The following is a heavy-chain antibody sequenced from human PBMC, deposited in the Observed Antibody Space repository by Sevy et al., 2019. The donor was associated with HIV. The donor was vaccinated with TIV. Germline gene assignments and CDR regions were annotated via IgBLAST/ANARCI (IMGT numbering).Heavy chain of an antibody. V-gene: IGHV1-18*01. CDR1: GYIFTSHS. D-gene: IGHD3-22*01. CDR2: ISGYNGNT. J-gene: IGHJ6*02. Sequence: ASVKVSCKTSGYIFTSHSISWVRQAPGQGLEWMGWISGYNGNTIYAPKLQDRITMTTDTSTSTPYMELRSLRSDDTAVYYCARPYYYDMGYGMDVWGQGTTVTVSS. CDR3: ARPYYYDMGYGMDV.